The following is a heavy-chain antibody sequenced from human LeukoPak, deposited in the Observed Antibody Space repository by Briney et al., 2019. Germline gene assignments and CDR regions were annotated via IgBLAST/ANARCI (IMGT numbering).Heavy chain of an antibody. CDR1: GFTFSNYA. CDR3: ARDVSGYYSFDY. CDR2: IIYDGSDK. V-gene: IGHV3-30-3*01. J-gene: IGHJ4*02. Sequence: GGSLRLSCAASGFTFSNYAMHWVRQAPGKGLEWVAVIIYDGSDKNYADSVKGRFTISGDNSKNTLYVQMNSLRAEDTAVYYCARDVSGYYSFDYWGQGTLVTVSS. D-gene: IGHD3-22*01.